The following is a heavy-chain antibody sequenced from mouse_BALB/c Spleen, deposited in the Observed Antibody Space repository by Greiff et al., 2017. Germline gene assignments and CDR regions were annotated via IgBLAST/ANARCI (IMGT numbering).Heavy chain of an antibody. J-gene: IGHJ4*01. V-gene: IGHV1-5*01. D-gene: IGHD2-14*01. CDR1: GYTFTSYW. Sequence: EVQLQQSGTVLARPGASVKMSCKASGYTFTSYWMHWVKQRPGQGLEWIGAIYPGNSDTSYNQKFKGKAKLTAVTSTSTAYMELSSLTNEDSAVYYCTTYRYDYYAMDYWGQGTSVTVSS. CDR2: IYPGNSDT. CDR3: TTYRYDYYAMDY.